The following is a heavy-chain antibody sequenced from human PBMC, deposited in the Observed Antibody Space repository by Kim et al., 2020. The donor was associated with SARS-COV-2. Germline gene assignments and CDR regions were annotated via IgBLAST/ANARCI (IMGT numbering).Heavy chain of an antibody. J-gene: IGHJ4*02. CDR3: ARESIAAAGTCFDY. D-gene: IGHD6-13*01. V-gene: IGHV3-11*05. Sequence: ADSVKGRFTISRDNAKNSLYLQMNSLRAEDTAVYYCARESIAAAGTCFDYWGQGTLVTVSS.